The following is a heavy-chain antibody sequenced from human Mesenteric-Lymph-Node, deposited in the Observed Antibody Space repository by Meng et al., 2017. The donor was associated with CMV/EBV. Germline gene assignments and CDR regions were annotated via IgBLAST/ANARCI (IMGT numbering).Heavy chain of an antibody. J-gene: IGHJ4*02. CDR1: GFTFSSYE. Sequence: GESLKISCAASGFTFSSYEMNWVRQAPGKGLEWVSYISNSDGTTYYADSVKGRFTISRDNDKNSLYLQMNSLRAEDTAVYYCARERGGLCSSTNCQETFDYWGQGTVVTVSS. D-gene: IGHD2-2*01. CDR2: ISNSDGTT. V-gene: IGHV3-48*03. CDR3: ARERGGLCSSTNCQETFDY.